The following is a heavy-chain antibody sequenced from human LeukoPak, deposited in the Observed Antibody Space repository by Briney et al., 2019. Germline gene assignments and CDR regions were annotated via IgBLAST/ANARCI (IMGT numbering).Heavy chain of an antibody. V-gene: IGHV4-34*01. Sequence: SETLSLTCAVYGGSFSGYYWSWIRQPPGKGLEWIGEINHSGSTNYNPSLKSRVTISVDTSENQFSLKLSSVTAADTAVYYCARVGGYYDILTGYYYWGQGTLVTVSS. CDR2: INHSGST. CDR1: GGSFSGYY. J-gene: IGHJ4*02. CDR3: ARVGGYYDILTGYYY. D-gene: IGHD3-9*01.